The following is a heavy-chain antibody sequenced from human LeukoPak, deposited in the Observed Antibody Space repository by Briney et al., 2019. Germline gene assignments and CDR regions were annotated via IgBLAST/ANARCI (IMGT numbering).Heavy chain of an antibody. V-gene: IGHV3-21*04. D-gene: IGHD2-2*01. J-gene: IGHJ4*02. CDR2: ITSSGSHI. CDR3: AKWGIQVVVPAAHSDY. Sequence: GGSLRLSCAGSGFLFNSYIMNWVRQTPGKGLEWVASITSSGSHIYYGDSVDGRFTISRDNAKNSLFLQMNSLRAEDTAVYYCAKWGIQVVVPAAHSDYWGQGTLVTVSS. CDR1: GFLFNSYI.